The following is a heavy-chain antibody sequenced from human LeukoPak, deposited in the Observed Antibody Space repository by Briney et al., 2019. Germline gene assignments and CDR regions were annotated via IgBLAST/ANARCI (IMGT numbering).Heavy chain of an antibody. CDR3: ARHSTPSALDPAFDI. J-gene: IGHJ3*02. Sequence: SETLSLTCTVSGGSISSSSYYWGWIRQPPGKGLEWIGSIYYSGSTYYNPSLKSRVTISVDTSKNQFSLKLSSVTAADTAVCYCARHSTPSALDPAFDIWGQGTMVTVSS. CDR1: GGSISSSSYY. CDR2: IYYSGST. V-gene: IGHV4-39*01. D-gene: IGHD3/OR15-3a*01.